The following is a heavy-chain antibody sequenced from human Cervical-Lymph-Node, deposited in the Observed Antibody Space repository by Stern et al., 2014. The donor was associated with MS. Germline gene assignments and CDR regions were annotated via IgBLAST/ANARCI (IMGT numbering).Heavy chain of an antibody. V-gene: IGHV3-30*18. J-gene: IGHJ4*02. CDR1: GFTFSNYV. Sequence: VPLVESGGGVVQPGRSLRLSCAASGFTFSNYVIHWVRQAPGQGLEWVAVISYDGSKKYYADSVKGRFTISRDNSKNTLYLQMNSLRAEDTAVYYCAKDVAHLGYSDYWGQGTLVTVAS. CDR3: AKDVAHLGYSDY. D-gene: IGHD3-16*02. CDR2: ISYDGSKK.